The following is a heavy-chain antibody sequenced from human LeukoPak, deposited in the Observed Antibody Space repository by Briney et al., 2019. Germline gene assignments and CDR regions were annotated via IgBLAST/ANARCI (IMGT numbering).Heavy chain of an antibody. CDR1: GFTFSNAW. D-gene: IGHD3-16*01. Sequence: GGSLRLSCVVSGFTFSNAWLNWVRQAPGKGLEWVASINHNGSVNYYVDSVKGRFTISRDNAKNSLYLQMSNLRAEDTAVYFCARGGGLDVWGQGATVTVSS. J-gene: IGHJ6*02. CDR2: INHNGSVN. V-gene: IGHV3-7*03. CDR3: ARGGGLDV.